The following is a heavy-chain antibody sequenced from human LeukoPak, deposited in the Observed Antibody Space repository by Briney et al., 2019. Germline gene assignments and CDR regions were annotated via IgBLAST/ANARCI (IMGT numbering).Heavy chain of an antibody. V-gene: IGHV3-15*07. J-gene: IGHJ4*02. CDR2: IKSKTDGGTT. Sequence: PGGSLRLSCAASSFTFSNAWMNWVRQAPGKGLEWVGRIKSKTDGGTTDYAAPVKGRFTISRDDSKNTLYLQMNSLKTEDTAVYYCTARQPLKSKGITDYWGQGTLVTVSS. CDR1: SFTFSNAW. CDR3: TARQPLKSKGITDY. D-gene: IGHD6-6*01.